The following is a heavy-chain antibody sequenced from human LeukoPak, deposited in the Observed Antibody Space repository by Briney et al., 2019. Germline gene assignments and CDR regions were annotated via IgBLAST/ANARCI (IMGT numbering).Heavy chain of an antibody. D-gene: IGHD1-14*01. V-gene: IGHV3-21*01. CDR1: GFIFSNYA. Sequence: PGGSLRLSCAASGFIFSNYAMNWVRQAPGKGLEWVSSISRSGNFIYYGDSVKGRFTISRDNAKNSLYLQMNSLRAEDTAVYYCARVETTGRTWGQGTLVSVSA. CDR2: ISRSGNFI. CDR3: ARVETTGRT. J-gene: IGHJ4*02.